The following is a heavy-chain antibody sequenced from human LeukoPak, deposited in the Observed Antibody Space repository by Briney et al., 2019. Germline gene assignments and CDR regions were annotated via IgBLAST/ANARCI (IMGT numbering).Heavy chain of an antibody. CDR1: GFTFSTYE. CDR3: ARLADAFDI. J-gene: IGHJ3*02. Sequence: GGSLRLSCAASGFTFSTYEMNWVRQAPGKGLEWVSSISSSSSYIYYADSVKGRFTISRDNAKNSLYLQMNSLRAEDTAVYYCARLADAFDIWGQGTMVTVSS. V-gene: IGHV3-21*01. CDR2: ISSSSSYI.